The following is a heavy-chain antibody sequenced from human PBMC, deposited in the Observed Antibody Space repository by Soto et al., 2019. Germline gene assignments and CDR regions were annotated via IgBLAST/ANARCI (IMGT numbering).Heavy chain of an antibody. CDR2: IRFDGSNI. CDR1: GIIFTGYG. D-gene: IGHD2-15*01. J-gene: IGHJ6*03. V-gene: IGHV3-30*02. Sequence: GGSLRLSCAVPGIIFTGYGMHWVRQAPGKGLEWVAIIRFDGSNIHYADSVKGRFTISRDNAKNSLYLQMNSLRAEDTAVYYCARDHWSGGSCYGVPMDVWGKGTTVTVSS. CDR3: ARDHWSGGSCYGVPMDV.